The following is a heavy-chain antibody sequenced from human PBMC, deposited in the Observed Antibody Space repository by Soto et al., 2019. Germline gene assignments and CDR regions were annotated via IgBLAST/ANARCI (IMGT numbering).Heavy chain of an antibody. D-gene: IGHD4-4*01. V-gene: IGHV3-33*01. CDR1: GFTFSSYG. CDR2: IWYDGSNK. Sequence: QVQLVESGGGVVQPGRSLRLSCAASGFTFSSYGMHWVRQAPGKGLEWVAVIWYDGSNKYYADSVKGRFTISRDNSKNTLYLQKNSLRAEDTAVYYGARERRDGYSNLDYWGQGTLVTVSS. CDR3: ARERRDGYSNLDY. J-gene: IGHJ4*02.